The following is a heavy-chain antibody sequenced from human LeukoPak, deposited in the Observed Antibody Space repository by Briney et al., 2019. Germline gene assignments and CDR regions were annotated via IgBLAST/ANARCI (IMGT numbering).Heavy chain of an antibody. J-gene: IGHJ5*02. V-gene: IGHV1-3*01. CDR2: INAGNGNT. Sequence: ASVKVSCKASGYTFTSYAMHWVRQAPGQRLEWMGWINAGNGNTKYSQKFQGRVTITRDTSASTAYMELSSLRSEDTAVYYCARAAPGWFGVRGASNGFDPWGQGTLVTVSS. CDR1: GYTFTSYA. D-gene: IGHD3-10*01. CDR3: ARAAPGWFGVRGASNGFDP.